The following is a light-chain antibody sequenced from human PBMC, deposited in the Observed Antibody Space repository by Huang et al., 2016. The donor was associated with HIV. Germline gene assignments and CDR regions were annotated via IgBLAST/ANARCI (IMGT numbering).Light chain of an antibody. CDR3: QQRSNRPLT. Sequence: EIVLTQSPATLSLSPGERATLSCRASQSVNTFLAWYQQKPGQAPRLLIYDAANRAPGIPARFSGSGSGTDFTLTISSLEPEDFAVYYCQQRSNRPLTFGGGTKVEIK. CDR2: DAA. CDR1: QSVNTF. J-gene: IGKJ4*01. V-gene: IGKV3-11*01.